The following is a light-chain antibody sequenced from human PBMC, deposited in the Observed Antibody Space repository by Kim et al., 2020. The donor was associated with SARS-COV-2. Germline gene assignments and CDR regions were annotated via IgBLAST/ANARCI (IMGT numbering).Light chain of an antibody. Sequence: VLTQSPATLSLSPGEGATLSCRASQSIASHFLAWYQQKPGQAPRLLIYGASSRATGIPDRFSDSGSGTDFTLTISRLEPEDFGVYFCQQYFSSPPTFGGGIKVDIK. CDR1: QSIASHF. CDR2: GAS. V-gene: IGKV3-20*01. J-gene: IGKJ4*01. CDR3: QQYFSSPPT.